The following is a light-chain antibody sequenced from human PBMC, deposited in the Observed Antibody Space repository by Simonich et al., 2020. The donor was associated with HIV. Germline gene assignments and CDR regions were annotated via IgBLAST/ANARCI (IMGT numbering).Light chain of an antibody. CDR2: EDN. CDR1: SGSIATNY. V-gene: IGLV6-57*03. J-gene: IGLJ3*02. CDR3: QSYDSSNQV. Sequence: NFMLTQPHSVSESPGQTVTISCTRSSGSIATNYVQWYQQRPGSAPTTVIYEDNQRPSGVPDRFSGSMYSSSPSASLTSSGLKTEDESDYYCQSYDSSNQVFGGGTKLTVL.